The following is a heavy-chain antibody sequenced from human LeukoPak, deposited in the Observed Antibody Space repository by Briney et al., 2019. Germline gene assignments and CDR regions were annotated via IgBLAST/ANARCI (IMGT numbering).Heavy chain of an antibody. Sequence: GGSLRLSCIAAGFSLSDFNMNWVRQAPGKGLEWISSISSSSSTIYYADSVKGRFTISRDNATNSVFLQMNSLRDDDTSLYYCARGFGYYDSWGQGTLVAVSS. D-gene: IGHD3-16*01. CDR2: ISSSSSTI. V-gene: IGHV3-48*02. CDR1: GFSLSDFN. CDR3: ARGFGYYDS. J-gene: IGHJ4*02.